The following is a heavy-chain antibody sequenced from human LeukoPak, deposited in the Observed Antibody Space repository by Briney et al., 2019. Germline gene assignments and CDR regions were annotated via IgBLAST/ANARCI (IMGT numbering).Heavy chain of an antibody. D-gene: IGHD2-15*01. Sequence: GGSLRLSCAASGFTFNSSAMSWVRQAPGKGLEWVSAISNNGGYTYYADSVQGRFTISRDNSKSTLCLQMNSLRAEDTAVYYCAKQLGYCSDGSCYFPYWGQGTLVTVSS. J-gene: IGHJ4*02. CDR3: AKQLGYCSDGSCYFPY. CDR1: GFTFNSSA. V-gene: IGHV3-23*01. CDR2: ISNNGGYT.